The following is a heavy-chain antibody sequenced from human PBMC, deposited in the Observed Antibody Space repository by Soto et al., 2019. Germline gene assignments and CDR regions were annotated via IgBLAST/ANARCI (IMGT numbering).Heavy chain of an antibody. D-gene: IGHD3-3*01. CDR1: GFPFSNAW. J-gene: IGHJ5*02. CDR3: ATGYYRVCSYFVH. CDR2: LKGKTDGGTT. Sequence: GGALRLFCAASGFPFSNAWMRLVRQAPGKGLEWVARLKGKTDGGTTDYAAPVKGRFTVSSDDSKNTLYLQMNSLKTEDTAVYYCATGYYRVCSYFVHWGQGRLVTVSS. V-gene: IGHV3-15*01.